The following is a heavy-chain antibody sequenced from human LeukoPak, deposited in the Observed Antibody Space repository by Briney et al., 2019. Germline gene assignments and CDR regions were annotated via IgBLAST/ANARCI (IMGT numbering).Heavy chain of an antibody. Sequence: GSLRLSCSASGFTFRDHYMNWVRQAPGKGLEWVSANSGRSSHTYYRDSVKGRFSLSRDNPKNLLYVQMNGLGAEDTAVYYCGRAFPPLRTSSAGDLWGQGTLVTVSS. V-gene: IGHV3-21*03. D-gene: IGHD3-16*01. CDR1: GFTFRDHY. CDR3: GRAFPPLRTSSAGDL. J-gene: IGHJ4*02. CDR2: NSGRSSHT.